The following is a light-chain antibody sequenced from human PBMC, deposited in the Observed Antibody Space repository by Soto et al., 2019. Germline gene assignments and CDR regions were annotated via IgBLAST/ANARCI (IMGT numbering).Light chain of an antibody. CDR2: DAS. CDR3: QQYDNLPIFT. V-gene: IGKV1-33*01. J-gene: IGKJ3*01. Sequence: DIQMTPSPSSLSASVGDRVTITCQASQDISNYLNWYQQKPGKAPKLLIYDASNLETGVPSRFSGSGSATDFTFTISSLQPEDIATYYCQQYDNLPIFTFGPGTKVDIK. CDR1: QDISNY.